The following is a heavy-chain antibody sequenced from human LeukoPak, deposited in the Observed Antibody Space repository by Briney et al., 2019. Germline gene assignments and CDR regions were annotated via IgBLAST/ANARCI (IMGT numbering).Heavy chain of an antibody. D-gene: IGHD1-26*01. CDR3: AQRQGPMSGTYDYFDP. CDR1: GGSISGYY. CDR2: IHSNGYT. V-gene: IGHV4-4*09. J-gene: IGHJ5*02. Sequence: SETLSLTCTVSGGSISGYYWTWIRQPPGQGLEWIAYIHSNGYTNYNPSIRSRVTISVDPSKNQFSLTVTPVTAADTAIYYCAQRQGPMSGTYDYFDPWGQGALVTVSS.